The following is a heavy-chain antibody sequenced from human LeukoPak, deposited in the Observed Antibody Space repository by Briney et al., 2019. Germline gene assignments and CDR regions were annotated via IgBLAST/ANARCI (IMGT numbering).Heavy chain of an antibody. CDR3: ANFQYYYDSSGLEYYFDY. CDR2: IYTSGST. J-gene: IGHJ4*02. Sequence: SETLSLTCTVSGGSISSYYWSWIRQPAVKALEWIGRIYTSGSTNYNPSLKSRVTMSVDTSKNQFSLKLSSVTAADTAVYYCANFQYYYDSSGLEYYFDYWGQGTLVTVSS. CDR1: GGSISSYY. D-gene: IGHD3-22*01. V-gene: IGHV4-4*07.